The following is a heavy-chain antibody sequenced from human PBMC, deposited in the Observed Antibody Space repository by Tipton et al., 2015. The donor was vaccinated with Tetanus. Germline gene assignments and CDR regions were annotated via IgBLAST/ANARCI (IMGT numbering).Heavy chain of an antibody. V-gene: IGHV6-1*01. CDR1: GDSVSSNSAA. CDR3: ARDVPKFGVIFIFAFDL. CDR2: TYYRPKWYN. J-gene: IGHJ3*01. D-gene: IGHD3-3*01. Sequence: VKPSQTLSLTCAISGDSVSSNSAAWNWIRQSPSRGLEWLGRTYYRPKWYNDYAVSVKSRITINPDTSKNQVSLKLSSVTAADTAVYYCARDVPKFGVIFIFAFDLWGQGTRVTVSS.